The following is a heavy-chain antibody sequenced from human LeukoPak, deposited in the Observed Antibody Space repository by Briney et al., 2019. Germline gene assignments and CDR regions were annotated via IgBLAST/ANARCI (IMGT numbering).Heavy chain of an antibody. V-gene: IGHV4-59*12. D-gene: IGHD5-18*01. CDR1: GGSISSYY. CDR2: IYYSGST. J-gene: IGHJ4*02. Sequence: PSETLSLTCTVSGGSISSYYWSWIRQPPGKGLEWIGYIYYSGSTNYNPSLKSRVTISVDTSKNQFSLKLSSVTAADTAVYYCARDHHGYSYGSDYYFDYWGQGTLVTVSS. CDR3: ARDHHGYSYGSDYYFDY.